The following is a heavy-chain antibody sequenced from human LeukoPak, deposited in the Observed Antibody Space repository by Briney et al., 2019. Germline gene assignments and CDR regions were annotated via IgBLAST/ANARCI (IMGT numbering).Heavy chain of an antibody. V-gene: IGHV4-34*01. D-gene: IGHD3-3*01. CDR3: ARRFGAPNYFDY. Sequence: PSETLSLTCAVYGGSFSGYYWSWIRQPPGKGLEWIGSIHYSGSTYYNPSLKSRVTISVDTSKNQFSLKLSSVTAADTAVYYCARRFGAPNYFDYWGQGTLVTVSS. CDR1: GGSFSGYY. J-gene: IGHJ4*02. CDR2: IHYSGST.